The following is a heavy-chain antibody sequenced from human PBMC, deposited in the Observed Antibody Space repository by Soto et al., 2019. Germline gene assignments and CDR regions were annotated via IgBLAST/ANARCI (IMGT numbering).Heavy chain of an antibody. V-gene: IGHV1-69*06. CDR1: GGTFSSYA. J-gene: IGHJ4*02. CDR2: IIPIFGTA. Sequence: SVKVSCKASGGTFSSYAISWVRQAPGQGLEWMGGIIPIFGTANYAQKFQGRVTITADKSTSTAYMELSSLRSEDTAVYYCASWVGKLELRSHFDYWGQGTLVTVSS. CDR3: ASWVGKLELRSHFDY. D-gene: IGHD1-7*01.